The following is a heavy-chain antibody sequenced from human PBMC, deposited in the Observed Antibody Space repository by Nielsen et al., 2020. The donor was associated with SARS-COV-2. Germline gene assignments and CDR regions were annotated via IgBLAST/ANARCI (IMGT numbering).Heavy chain of an antibody. Sequence: GESLKISCAASGFTFDDYGMSWVRQAPGKGLGWVSGINWNGGSTGYADSVKGRFTISRDNAKNSLYLQMNSLRAEDTALYHCARVYYDSSGYYYGRFDYWGQGTLVTVSS. CDR1: GFTFDDYG. J-gene: IGHJ4*02. D-gene: IGHD3-22*01. CDR3: ARVYYDSSGYYYGRFDY. V-gene: IGHV3-20*01. CDR2: INWNGGST.